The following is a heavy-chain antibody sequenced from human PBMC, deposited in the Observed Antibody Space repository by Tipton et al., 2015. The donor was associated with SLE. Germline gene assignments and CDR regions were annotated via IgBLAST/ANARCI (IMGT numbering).Heavy chain of an antibody. J-gene: IGHJ6*03. V-gene: IGHV4-59*01. D-gene: IGHD3-10*01. CDR1: GGSISSYY. Sequence: TLSLTCTVSGGSISSYYLSWIRQPPGKGLEWIGYIYYSGSTNYNPSLKSRVTISVDTSKNEFSLKLSSVTAADTAVYYCARSSATGFYYMDVWGKGTTVTVSS. CDR2: IYYSGST. CDR3: ARSSATGFYYMDV.